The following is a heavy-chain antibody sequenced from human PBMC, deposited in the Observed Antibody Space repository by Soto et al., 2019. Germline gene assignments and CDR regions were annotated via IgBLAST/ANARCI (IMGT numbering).Heavy chain of an antibody. J-gene: IGHJ4*02. V-gene: IGHV4-30-4*01. Sequence: QVQLQESGPGLVKPSQTLSLTCTVSGGSISSGDYYWSWIRQPPGKGLEWIGYIYYSGSTYYNPSLKSRVTISVDTSKNHFSLKLSSVTAADTAVYYCASLDHAYGGNWGREDYWGQGTLVTVSS. D-gene: IGHD7-27*01. CDR1: GGSISSGDYY. CDR3: ASLDHAYGGNWGREDY. CDR2: IYYSGST.